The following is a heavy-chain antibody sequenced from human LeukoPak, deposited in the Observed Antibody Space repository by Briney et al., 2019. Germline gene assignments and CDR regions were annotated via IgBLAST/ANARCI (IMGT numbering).Heavy chain of an antibody. J-gene: IGHJ6*03. CDR2: ISYSGST. D-gene: IGHD5-18*01. CDR1: GGSSSSSSYY. CDR3: ARAIMDTARNIYYYYCMDV. V-gene: IGHV4-61*05. Sequence: PSETLSLTCTVSGGSSSSSSYYWGWIRQPPGKGLEWIGHISYSGSTNYNPSLKSRVTISVGTSKKQFSLKSTSVTAADTAVYHCARAIMDTARNIYYYYCMDVWGKGTTVTVSS.